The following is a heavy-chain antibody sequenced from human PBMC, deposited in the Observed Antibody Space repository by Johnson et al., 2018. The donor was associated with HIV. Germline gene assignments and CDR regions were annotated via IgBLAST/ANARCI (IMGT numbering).Heavy chain of an antibody. J-gene: IGHJ3*02. V-gene: IGHV3-20*04. CDR1: GFTFDDYG. D-gene: IGHD1-26*01. Sequence: VQLVESGGSLVHPGRSLRLSCAASGFTFDDYGMSWVRQAPGKGLEWGAGINWNGGSTGYADSVKGRFTIYRDNAKNSLYLQMNSLRAEDTAVYYCAKGIGSGIYDDFDIWGQGTMVTVSS. CDR2: INWNGGST. CDR3: AKGIGSGIYDDFDI.